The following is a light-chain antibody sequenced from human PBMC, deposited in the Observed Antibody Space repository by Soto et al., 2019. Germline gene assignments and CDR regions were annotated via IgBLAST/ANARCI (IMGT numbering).Light chain of an antibody. Sequence: DIQMTQSPSAMSASVGDRVTITCRASQGISSWLAWYQQKPGKAPKLLIYGAYNLQSGVPSRFSGSGSGTDFTLTISSLQPEDFAIYFCQQTNRTPYTFGQGTKVDIK. CDR3: QQTNRTPYT. CDR2: GAY. V-gene: IGKV1-12*01. CDR1: QGISSW. J-gene: IGKJ2*01.